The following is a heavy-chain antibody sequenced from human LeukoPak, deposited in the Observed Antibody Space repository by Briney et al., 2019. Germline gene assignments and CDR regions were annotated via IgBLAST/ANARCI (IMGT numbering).Heavy chain of an antibody. Sequence: ASVKVSCKASGYTFTGYYMHWVRQAPGQGLEWMGCINPNSGGTNYAQKFQGRVTMTRDTSISTAYMELSRLRSDDTAVYYCARDRYDYVWGSYRYTGSFDYWGQGTLVTVSS. CDR1: GYTFTGYY. V-gene: IGHV1-2*02. D-gene: IGHD3-16*02. CDR3: ARDRYDYVWGSYRYTGSFDY. J-gene: IGHJ4*02. CDR2: INPNSGGT.